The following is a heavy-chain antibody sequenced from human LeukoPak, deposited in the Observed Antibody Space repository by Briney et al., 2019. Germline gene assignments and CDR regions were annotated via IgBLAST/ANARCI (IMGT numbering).Heavy chain of an antibody. CDR2: IFYSGST. V-gene: IGHV4-59*08. CDR1: GGSISSFY. CDR3: ARHTPVPLPSGFYFEMDV. Sequence: SETLSLTCTVSGGSISSFYWSWIRQPPGKGLEWIGYIFYSGSTNYNPSLKSRVTMSVATSKNQFSLKLSSVTAADTAVYYCARHTPVPLPSGFYFEMDVWGQGTTVTVSS. D-gene: IGHD2-15*01. J-gene: IGHJ6*02.